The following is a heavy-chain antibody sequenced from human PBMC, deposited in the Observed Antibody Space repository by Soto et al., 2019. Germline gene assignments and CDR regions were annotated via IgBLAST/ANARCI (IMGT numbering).Heavy chain of an antibody. CDR2: IYYSGST. D-gene: IGHD3-9*01. CDR3: ARFRGLRYFDWSKKYYFDY. J-gene: IGHJ4*02. Sequence: QVQLQESGPGLVKPSQTLSLTCTVSGGSISSGGYYWSWIRQPPGKGLEWIGYIYYSGSTYYNPSLQSRVTISVDTSKNQFSLKLSSVTAADTAVYYWARFRGLRYFDWSKKYYFDYWGQGTLVTVSS. CDR1: GGSISSGGYY. V-gene: IGHV4-31*03.